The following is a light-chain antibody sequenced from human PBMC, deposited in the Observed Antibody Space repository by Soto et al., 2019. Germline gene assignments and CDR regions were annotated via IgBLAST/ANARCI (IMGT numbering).Light chain of an antibody. J-gene: IGKJ5*01. CDR3: QQYGRAPIT. CDR1: QTFGWY. Sequence: EIVLTQSPATLSLSPGERATLSCRASQTFGWYLAWYQQKPGQAPRLLIYDASKRATGIPDRFSGSGSGTDFTLTISSLEPEDFAVYACQQYGRAPITFGQGTRLEIK. CDR2: DAS. V-gene: IGKV3-11*01.